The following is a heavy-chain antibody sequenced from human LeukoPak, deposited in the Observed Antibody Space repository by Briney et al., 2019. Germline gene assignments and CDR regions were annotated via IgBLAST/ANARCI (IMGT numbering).Heavy chain of an antibody. Sequence: GGSLRLSCAASGFSFNSYWMHWVRQAPGKGLEWVSAISGSGGSTYYADSVKGRFTICRDNSKNTLYLQMNSLRAEDTAVYYCAKEPDNGYYYDSSGYDYWGQGTLVTVSS. CDR1: GFSFNSYW. CDR3: AKEPDNGYYYDSSGYDY. J-gene: IGHJ4*02. CDR2: ISGSGGST. V-gene: IGHV3-23*01. D-gene: IGHD3-22*01.